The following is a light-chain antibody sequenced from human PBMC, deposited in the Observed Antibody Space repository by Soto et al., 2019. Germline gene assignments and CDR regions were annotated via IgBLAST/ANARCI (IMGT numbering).Light chain of an antibody. CDR3: SSYTSSSTLNV. V-gene: IGLV2-14*01. J-gene: IGLJ1*01. Sequence: SALTQPSTVSGSPGQSITIYCTGTSSDVGGYNYVSWYQQHPGKAPKLMIYEVSNRPSGVSNRFSGSKSGNTASLTISGLKAEEEADYYCSSYTSSSTLNVFGTGTKVTVL. CDR1: SSDVGGYNY. CDR2: EVS.